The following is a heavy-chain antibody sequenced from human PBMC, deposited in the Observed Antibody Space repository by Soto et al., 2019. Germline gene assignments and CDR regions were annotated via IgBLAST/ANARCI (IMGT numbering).Heavy chain of an antibody. CDR3: ATYGGSTRYFDY. CDR1: GGTFSSYA. CDR2: INPSGGST. V-gene: IGHV1-46*01. Sequence: GASVKVSCKASGGTFSSYAISWVRQAPGQGLEWMGIINPSGGSTSYAQKFQGRVTMTRDTSTSTVYMELSSLRSEDTAVYYCATYGGSTRYFDYWGQGTLVTVSS. D-gene: IGHD5-12*01. J-gene: IGHJ4*02.